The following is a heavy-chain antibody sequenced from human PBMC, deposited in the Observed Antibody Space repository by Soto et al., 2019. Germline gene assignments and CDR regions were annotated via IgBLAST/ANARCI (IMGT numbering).Heavy chain of an antibody. J-gene: IGHJ1*01. CDR2: ISGSGGST. CDR3: AKTRSPVVIAINFQH. V-gene: IGHV3-23*01. Sequence: EVQLLESGGGLVQPGGSLRLPCAASGFTFSSYAMSWVRQAPGKGLEWVSAISGSGGSTYYADSVKGRFTISRDNSKNTLYLQMNSLRAEDTAVYYCAKTRSPVVIAINFQHWGQGTLVTVSS. D-gene: IGHD2-21*01. CDR1: GFTFSSYA.